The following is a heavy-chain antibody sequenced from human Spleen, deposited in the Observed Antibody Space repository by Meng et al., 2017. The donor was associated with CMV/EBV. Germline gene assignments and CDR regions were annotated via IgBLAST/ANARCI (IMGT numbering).Heavy chain of an antibody. CDR3: ARPFDGTTWYGRPIDY. V-gene: IGHV3-7*01. Sequence: GESLKISCAASGFTVSSNYMSWVRQVPGKGLEWVANIKQDGNEIHYVDSVKGRFTISRDNAKDSLFLQMNGLRAEDTAIYYCARPFDGTTWYGRPIDYWGQGTLVTVSS. J-gene: IGHJ4*02. D-gene: IGHD6-13*01. CDR2: IKQDGNEI. CDR1: GFTVSSNY.